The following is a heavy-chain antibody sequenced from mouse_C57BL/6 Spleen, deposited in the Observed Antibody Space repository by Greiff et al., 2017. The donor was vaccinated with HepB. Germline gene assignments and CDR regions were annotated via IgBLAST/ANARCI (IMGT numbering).Heavy chain of an antibody. CDR2: INPNYGTT. D-gene: IGHD2-2*01. V-gene: IGHV1-39*01. CDR1: GYSFTDYN. J-gene: IGHJ1*03. CDR3: AYGYDGPWYFDV. Sequence: EVQLQQSGPELVKPGASVKISCKASGYSFTDYNMNWVKQSNGKSLEWIGVINPNYGTTSYNQKFKGKATLTVDQSSSTAYMQLNSLTSEDSAVYYFAYGYDGPWYFDVWGTGTTVTVSS.